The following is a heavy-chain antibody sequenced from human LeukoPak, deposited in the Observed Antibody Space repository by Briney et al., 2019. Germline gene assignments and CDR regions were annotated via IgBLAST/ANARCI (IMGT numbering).Heavy chain of an antibody. Sequence: ASVKVSCKASGYTFTGYYMHWVRQAPGQGLEWMGWINPNSGGTNYAQKFQGRVTMTRDTSISTAYVELSRLRSDDTAVYYCARDGYSGYDSIQLWFCLDYWGQGTLVTVSS. CDR3: ARDGYSGYDSIQLWFCLDY. CDR2: INPNSGGT. CDR1: GYTFTGYY. V-gene: IGHV1-2*02. D-gene: IGHD5-12*01. J-gene: IGHJ4*02.